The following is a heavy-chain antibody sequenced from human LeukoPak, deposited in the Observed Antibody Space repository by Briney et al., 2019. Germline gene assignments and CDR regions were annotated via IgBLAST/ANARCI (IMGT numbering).Heavy chain of an antibody. D-gene: IGHD6-19*01. CDR1: GGSISSSSYY. CDR2: IYYSGST. CDR3: ARGYVAVAALDY. Sequence: SETLSLTCTVSGGSISSSSYYWGWIRQPPGKGLEWIGSIYYSGSTYYNPSLKSRVTISVDTSKNQFSLKLSSVTAADTAVYYCARGYVAVAALDYWGQGTLVTVSS. J-gene: IGHJ4*02. V-gene: IGHV4-39*01.